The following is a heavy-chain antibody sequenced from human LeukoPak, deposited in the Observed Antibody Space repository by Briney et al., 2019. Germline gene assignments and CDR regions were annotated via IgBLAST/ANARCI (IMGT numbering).Heavy chain of an antibody. CDR2: IYYSRST. D-gene: IGHD3-10*01. CDR1: GGSISSGGYY. CDR3: ARAYPMGNWFDP. Sequence: SETLSLTCTVSGGSISSGGYYWSWLRQHPGKGLEWIGYIYYSRSTYYNPSLKSRVTISVDTSKNQFSLKLSSVTAADTAVYYCARAYPMGNWFDPWGQGTLVTVSS. J-gene: IGHJ5*02. V-gene: IGHV4-31*03.